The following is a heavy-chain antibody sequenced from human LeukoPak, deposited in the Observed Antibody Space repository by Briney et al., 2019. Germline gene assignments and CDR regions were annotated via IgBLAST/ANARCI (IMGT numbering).Heavy chain of an antibody. D-gene: IGHD1-26*01. Sequence: SETLSLTCTVSGGSISSSSYYWGWIRQPPGKGLEWIGSIYYSGSTYYNPSLKSRVTISVDTSKNQFSLKLSSVTAADTAVYYCAIEQYSGSYYSYYYYYYKDVWGKGTTVTISS. CDR1: GGSISSSSYY. CDR2: IYYSGST. CDR3: AIEQYSGSYYSYYYYYYKDV. J-gene: IGHJ6*03. V-gene: IGHV4-39*01.